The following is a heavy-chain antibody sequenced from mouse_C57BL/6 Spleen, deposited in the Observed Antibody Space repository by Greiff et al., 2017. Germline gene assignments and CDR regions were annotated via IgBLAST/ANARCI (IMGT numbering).Heavy chain of an antibody. CDR1: GYTFTDYY. Sequence: QVQLQQSGPELVKPGASVKISCKASGYTFTDYYINWVKQRPGQGLEWIGWIYPGSGNTKYNEKFKGKATLTVDTSSSTAYMQLSSLTSEDSAVYFCARHLYYGSSDGGYFDVWGTGTTVTVSS. V-gene: IGHV1-84*01. CDR3: ARHLYYGSSDGGYFDV. J-gene: IGHJ1*03. D-gene: IGHD1-1*01. CDR2: IYPGSGNT.